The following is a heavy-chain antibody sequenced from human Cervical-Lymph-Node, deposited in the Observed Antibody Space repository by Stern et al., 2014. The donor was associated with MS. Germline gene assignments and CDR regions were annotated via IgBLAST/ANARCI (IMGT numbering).Heavy chain of an antibody. CDR3: ASTSHYYDSSGFDY. CDR2: INHSGST. D-gene: IGHD3-22*01. CDR1: GGSFSGYY. V-gene: IGHV4-34*01. Sequence: QVQLQQWGAGLLKPSETLSLTCAVYGGSFSGYYWSWIRQPPGKGLEWIGEINHSGSTNYNPSLKSRVTISVDTSKNQFSLKLSSVTAADTAVYYCASTSHYYDSSGFDYWGQGTLVTVSS. J-gene: IGHJ4*02.